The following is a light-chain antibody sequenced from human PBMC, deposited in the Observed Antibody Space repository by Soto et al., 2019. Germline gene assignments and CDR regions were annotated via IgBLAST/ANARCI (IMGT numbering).Light chain of an antibody. V-gene: IGLV2-14*01. Sequence: QSVLTQPASVSGSPGQSITISCTGTSSDIGVYNYVSWYQQHPGKAPKLVICEVSNRPSGVSSRFSGSKSGNTASLTISGLRAEDEADYYCTSFTTTNIWVFGGGTEVTVL. J-gene: IGLJ3*02. CDR2: EVS. CDR1: SSDIGVYNY. CDR3: TSFTTTNIWV.